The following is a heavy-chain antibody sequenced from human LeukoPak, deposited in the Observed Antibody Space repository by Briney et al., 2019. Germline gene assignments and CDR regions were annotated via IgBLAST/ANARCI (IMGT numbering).Heavy chain of an antibody. J-gene: IGHJ4*02. CDR3: ARGTYYYDSSGYKTIDY. Sequence: GGSLRLSCAASGFTFSNYIMHWVRQAPGKGLDWVAVILEDGSIQYYADSVKGRFTISRDNSQNTLYLQMNSLRGEDTALYYCARGTYYYDSSGYKTIDYWGQGTLVTVSS. D-gene: IGHD3-22*01. CDR2: ILEDGSIQ. CDR1: GFTFSNYI. V-gene: IGHV3-30*04.